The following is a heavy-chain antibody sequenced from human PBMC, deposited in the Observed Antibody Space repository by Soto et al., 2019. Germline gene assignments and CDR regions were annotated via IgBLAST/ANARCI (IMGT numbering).Heavy chain of an antibody. CDR3: ARRSCSSTSCYPVDV. CDR1: GGSISSYY. D-gene: IGHD2-2*01. CDR2: IYYSGST. J-gene: IGHJ6*02. V-gene: IGHV4-59*08. Sequence: QVQLQESGPGLVKPSETLSLTCTVSGGSISSYYWRWIRQPPGKGLEWIGYIYYSGSTNYNPSLRSRVTISVDPSKNQFSLKLSSVTAADTAVYYCARRSCSSTSCYPVDVWGQGTTVTVSS.